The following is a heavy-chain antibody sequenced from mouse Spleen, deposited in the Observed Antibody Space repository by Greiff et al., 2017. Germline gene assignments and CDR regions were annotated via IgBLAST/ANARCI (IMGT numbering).Heavy chain of an antibody. CDR2: IWSGGST. CDR3: ARRESYYDYDSSYYAMDY. J-gene: IGHJ4*01. Sequence: VQLVESGPGLVQPSQSLSITCTVSGFSLTSYGVHWVRQSPGKGLEWLGVIWSGGSTDYNAAFISRLSISKDNSKSQVFFKMNSLQANDTAIYYCARRESYYDYDSSYYAMDYWGQGTSVTVSS. V-gene: IGHV2-2*02. CDR1: GFSLTSYG. D-gene: IGHD2-4*01.